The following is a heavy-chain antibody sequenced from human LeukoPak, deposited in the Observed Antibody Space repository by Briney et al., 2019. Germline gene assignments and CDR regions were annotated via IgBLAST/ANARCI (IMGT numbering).Heavy chain of an antibody. CDR2: ISDDGRNK. D-gene: IGHD5-18*01. CDR3: AKDADTATIIYWYFDL. Sequence: PGGSLRLSCAASGFSFRNYGMHWVRQAPGKGLEWLAVISDDGRNKYYADSVRGRFTISRDNSKNMLYLQMNNLRPEDTAVYHCAKDADTATIIYWYFDLWGRGTLVTVSS. J-gene: IGHJ2*01. V-gene: IGHV3-30*18. CDR1: GFSFRNYG.